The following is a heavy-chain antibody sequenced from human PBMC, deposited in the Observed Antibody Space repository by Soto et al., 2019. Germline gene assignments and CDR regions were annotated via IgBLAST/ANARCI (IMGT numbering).Heavy chain of an antibody. J-gene: IGHJ4*02. CDR3: ARAYYYGSSGYSFDN. V-gene: IGHV3-72*01. D-gene: IGHD3-22*01. CDR2: TRNKANSYTT. Sequence: EVQLVESGGGLVQPGGSLRLSCAVSGFTFSDHFMDWVRQAPGKGLEWVGRTRNKANSYTTEYAASVKGRFTISRDDSKNSVYLQMNSLKTEDTAVYYCARAYYYGSSGYSFDNWGQGTLVTVSS. CDR1: GFTFSDHF.